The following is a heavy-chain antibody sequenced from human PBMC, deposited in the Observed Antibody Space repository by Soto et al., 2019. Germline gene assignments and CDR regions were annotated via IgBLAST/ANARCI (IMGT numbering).Heavy chain of an antibody. CDR3: VRRGYNWQFSDY. J-gene: IGHJ4*02. CDR1: GFTFSHYP. D-gene: IGHD6-25*01. Sequence: EVQVSESGGGLVQPGGSLRLSCATSGFTFSHYPMNWVRQAPGKGLEWVSGISAGGDRTYYADSVKGRFTIFRDNSKNTLYLEMSSLRPEDTAVYYCVRRGYNWQFSDYWGQGTLVTVSS. CDR2: ISAGGDRT. V-gene: IGHV3-23*01.